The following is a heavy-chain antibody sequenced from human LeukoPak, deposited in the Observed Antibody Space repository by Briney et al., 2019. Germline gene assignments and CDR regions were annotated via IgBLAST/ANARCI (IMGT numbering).Heavy chain of an antibody. Sequence: GGSLRLSCAASGSTFSSYAMHWVRQAPGKGLEWVAVISYDGSNKYYADSVKGRFTISRDNSKNTLYLQMNSLRAEDTAVYYCARSYCSSTSCFPTDYWGQGTLVTVSS. CDR1: GSTFSSYA. CDR3: ARSYCSSTSCFPTDY. CDR2: ISYDGSNK. J-gene: IGHJ4*02. D-gene: IGHD2-2*01. V-gene: IGHV3-30-3*01.